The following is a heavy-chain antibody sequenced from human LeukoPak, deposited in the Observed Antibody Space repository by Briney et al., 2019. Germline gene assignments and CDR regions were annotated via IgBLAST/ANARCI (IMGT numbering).Heavy chain of an antibody. D-gene: IGHD4-17*01. CDR2: INHSGST. V-gene: IGHV4-34*01. CDR3: ARGVYGDYPYYYYGMDV. Sequence: SSETLSLTCAVSGGSFSSSSYCWSWIRQPPGKGLEWIGEINHSGSTNYNPSLKSRVTISVDTSKNQFSLKLSSVTAADTAVYYCARGVYGDYPYYYYGMDVWGQGTTVTVSS. J-gene: IGHJ6*02. CDR1: GGSFSSSSYC.